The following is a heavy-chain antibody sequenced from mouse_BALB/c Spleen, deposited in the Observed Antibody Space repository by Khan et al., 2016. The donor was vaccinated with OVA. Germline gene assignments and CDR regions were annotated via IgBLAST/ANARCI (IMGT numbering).Heavy chain of an antibody. CDR3: ARQPYYHYYIMDY. J-gene: IGHJ4*01. V-gene: IGHV2-6-1*01. CDR1: GFSLTDYG. CDR2: LWSDGST. D-gene: IGHD2-10*01. Sequence: QVRLQQSGPGLVAPSQSLSLTCTISGFSLTDYGVHWVRQPPGKGLEWLVVLWSDGSTAYNSALKSRLSIIKDNSKSQIFLKMNSLQTDDTAMYYCARQPYYHYYIMDYWGQGTSVTVSS.